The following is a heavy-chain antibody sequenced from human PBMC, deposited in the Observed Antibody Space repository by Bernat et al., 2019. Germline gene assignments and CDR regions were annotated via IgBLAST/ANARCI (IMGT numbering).Heavy chain of an antibody. V-gene: IGHV3-48*01. CDR1: GFTFSSYS. CDR2: ISSSSSTI. CDR3: ARDRSSDYDPHFDY. D-gene: IGHD3-22*01. J-gene: IGHJ4*02. Sequence: EVQLVESGGGLVQPGRSLRLSCAASGFTFSSYSMNWVRQAPGKGLEWVSYISSSSSTIFYADSVKGRFTISRDNAKNSLYLQMISLRAEDTAVYYCARDRSSDYDPHFDYWGQGTLVTVSS.